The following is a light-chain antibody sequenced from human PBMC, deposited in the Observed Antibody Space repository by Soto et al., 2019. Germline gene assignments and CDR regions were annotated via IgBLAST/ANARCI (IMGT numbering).Light chain of an antibody. V-gene: IGKV3-11*01. Sequence: DILLTQSPVTLSLSPGERAILSCRASQSVSTFFAWYQQKPGQAPRLLIYDASKRATGIPARFSGSGSGTDFTLTISSLEPEDFAVYYCQHRFNWPLTFGGGTTVELK. CDR2: DAS. J-gene: IGKJ4*01. CDR3: QHRFNWPLT. CDR1: QSVSTF.